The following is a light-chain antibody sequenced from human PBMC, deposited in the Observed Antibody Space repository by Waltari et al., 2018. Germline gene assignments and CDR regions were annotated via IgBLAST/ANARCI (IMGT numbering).Light chain of an antibody. CDR2: GAS. J-gene: IGKJ4*01. CDR3: QQYDISPLT. Sequence: EIVLTHSPGTLSLSPGVRATLSCRASQTVRTTYLAWYEQKPGQAPTLLIYGASSRATGIPDRFSGSGSGTDFSLTISSLEPEDFAVYYCQQYDISPLTFGGGTKVEIK. CDR1: QTVRTTY. V-gene: IGKV3-20*01.